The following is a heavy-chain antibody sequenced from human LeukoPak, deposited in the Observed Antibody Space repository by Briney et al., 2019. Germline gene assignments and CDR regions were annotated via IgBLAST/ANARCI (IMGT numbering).Heavy chain of an antibody. CDR1: GGSISSYY. J-gene: IGHJ3*01. Sequence: SETLSLTCTVSGGSISSYYWSWIRQPPGKGLEWIGYIYYSESTNYNPSLKSRVTISVDTSKNQFSLKLSSVTAADTAVYYCARGGYYYDSSGYFPVWGQGTMVTVSS. CDR3: ARGGYYYDSSGYFPV. D-gene: IGHD3-22*01. CDR2: IYYSEST. V-gene: IGHV4-59*01.